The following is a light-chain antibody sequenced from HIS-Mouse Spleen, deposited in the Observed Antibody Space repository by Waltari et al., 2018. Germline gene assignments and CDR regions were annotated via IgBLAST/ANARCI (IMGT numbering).Light chain of an antibody. J-gene: IGKJ2*01. CDR3: QQFNSYPT. CDR2: DAS. CDR1: QGISRA. Sequence: AIQLTQSPSSLSASVGDRVTITCRASQGISRAFAWYQQKPGKAPKLLIYDASSLESGVPSRFSGSGSGTDFTLTISSLQPEDFATYYCQQFNSYPTFGQGTKLEIK. V-gene: IGKV1-13*02.